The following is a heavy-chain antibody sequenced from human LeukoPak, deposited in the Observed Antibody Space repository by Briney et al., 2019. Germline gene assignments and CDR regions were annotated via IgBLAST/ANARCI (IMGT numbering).Heavy chain of an antibody. J-gene: IGHJ4*02. D-gene: IGHD1-26*01. V-gene: IGHV5-51*01. Sequence: GESLKISCKGSGYSFTTYWIAWVRQMPGKGLEWMGIIYPGDSDTRYSPSFQGQVTISVDKSIRTAYLQCSSLRASDTAMYYCARSVSGSYGSDYWGQGTLVTVSS. CDR3: ARSVSGSYGSDY. CDR2: IYPGDSDT. CDR1: GYSFTTYW.